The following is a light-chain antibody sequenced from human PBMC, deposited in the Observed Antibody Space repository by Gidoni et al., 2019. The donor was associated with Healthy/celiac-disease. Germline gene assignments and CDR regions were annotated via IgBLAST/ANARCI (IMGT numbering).Light chain of an antibody. J-gene: IGKJ2*01. V-gene: IGKV1-5*01. Sequence: IQMTQSPSTLSASVGDRVTITCRARQSISSWLAWYQPKPGKAPKLLIYDASSLESGVPSRFSGSGSGTEFTLTISSLQPDDFATYYCQQYNSYSTFGQGTKLEIK. CDR2: DAS. CDR3: QQYNSYST. CDR1: QSISSW.